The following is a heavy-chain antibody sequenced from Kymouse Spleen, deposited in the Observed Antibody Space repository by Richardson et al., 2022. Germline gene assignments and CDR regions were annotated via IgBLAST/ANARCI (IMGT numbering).Heavy chain of an antibody. Sequence: QVQLVESGGGVVQPGRSLRLSCAASGFTFSSYGMHWVRQAPGKGLEWVAVIWYDGSNKYYADSVKGRFTISRDNSKNTLYLQMNSLRAEDTAVYYCARDDSSYWFDPWGQGTLVTVSS. CDR2: IWYDGSNK. V-gene: IGHV3-33*01. J-gene: IGHJ5*02. CDR1: GFTFSSYG. D-gene: IGHD6-6*01. CDR3: ARDDSSYWFDP.